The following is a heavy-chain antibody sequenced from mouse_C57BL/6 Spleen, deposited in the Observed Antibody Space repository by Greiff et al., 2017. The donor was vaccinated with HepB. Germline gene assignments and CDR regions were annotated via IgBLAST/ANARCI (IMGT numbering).Heavy chain of an antibody. CDR1: GYTFTSYW. CDR3: ARFGTTAYFDY. CDR2: IDPSDSYT. V-gene: IGHV1-69*01. D-gene: IGHD1-2*01. Sequence: QVQLQQPGAELVMPGASVKLSCKASGYTFTSYWMHWVKQRPGQGLEWIGEIDPSDSYTKYNQKFKGKSTLTVDKSSSTAYMQLSSLTSEDSAVYYCARFGTTAYFDYWGQGTTLTVSS. J-gene: IGHJ2*01.